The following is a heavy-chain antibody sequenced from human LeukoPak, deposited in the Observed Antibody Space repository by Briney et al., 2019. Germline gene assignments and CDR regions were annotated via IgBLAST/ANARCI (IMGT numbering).Heavy chain of an antibody. D-gene: IGHD6-19*01. CDR2: ISHDGSNK. CDR3: ARSSGSLDY. CDR1: GFTFSSYA. Sequence: GGSLRLSCAASGFTFSSYAMHWVRQAPGKGLEWVAVISHDGSNKYYADSVKGRFTISRDNAKNSLYLQMNSLRAEDTAVYYCARSSGSLDYWGQGTLVTVSS. J-gene: IGHJ4*02. V-gene: IGHV3-30-3*01.